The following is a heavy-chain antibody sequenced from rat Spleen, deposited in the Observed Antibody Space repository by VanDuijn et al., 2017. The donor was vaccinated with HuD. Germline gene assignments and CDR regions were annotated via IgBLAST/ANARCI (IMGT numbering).Heavy chain of an antibody. D-gene: IGHD1-12*02. J-gene: IGHJ3*01. CDR2: IIYSGST. V-gene: IGHV3-1*01. CDR3: ARSDGTHYYLPFAN. CDR1: GSYITSNY. Sequence: EVQLQESGPGLEKPSQALSLPCSVTGSYITSNYWGWIGKFPGIKMEWIGHIIYSGSTSNNPSLKSRISITRDTSKNQFCLQMDSVTTEDTATYYCARSDGTHYYLPFANWGQGTLVTVSS.